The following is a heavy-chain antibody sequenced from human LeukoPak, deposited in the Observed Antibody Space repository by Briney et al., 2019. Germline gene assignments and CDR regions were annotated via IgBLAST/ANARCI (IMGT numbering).Heavy chain of an antibody. CDR1: GGSISSYY. V-gene: IGHV4-4*09. J-gene: IGHJ6*03. CDR2: IYTSGST. D-gene: IGHD6-13*01. CDR3: ARQRGYSTYYYMDV. Sequence: PSETLSLTCTVSGGSISSYYWSWIRQPPGKGLEWIGYIYTSGSTNYNPSLKSRVTISVDTSKNQFSLKLSSVTAADTAVYYCARQRGYSTYYYMDVWGKGTTVTVSS.